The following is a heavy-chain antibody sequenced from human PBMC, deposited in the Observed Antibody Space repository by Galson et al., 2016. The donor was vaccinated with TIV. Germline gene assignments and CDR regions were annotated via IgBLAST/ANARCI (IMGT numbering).Heavy chain of an antibody. D-gene: IGHD1-7*01. CDR1: GYTFSNYW. Sequence: QSGAEVKKPRESLKISCKGSGYTFSNYWIGWVRQMPGKGLEWLGIIYPRDSTTRYSPAFQGQVTISADTSINTAYLQRSSLKASGTARYYCVRKGNWNYLFDYWGPGTLVTVSS. CDR2: IYPRDSTT. V-gene: IGHV5-51*03. J-gene: IGHJ4*02. CDR3: VRKGNWNYLFDY.